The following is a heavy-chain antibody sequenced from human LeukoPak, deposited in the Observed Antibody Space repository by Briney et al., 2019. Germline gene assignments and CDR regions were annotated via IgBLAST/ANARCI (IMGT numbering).Heavy chain of an antibody. D-gene: IGHD4-17*01. Sequence: SETLSLTCVVYGGSLSDYYWSWIRQPPGKELEWIGEINHSGSTNYNPSLKSRVTISVDASKNQFSLKLSSVTAADTAVYFCARVNYGDRDYWGQGTLVTVSS. J-gene: IGHJ4*02. CDR3: ARVNYGDRDY. CDR2: INHSGST. CDR1: GGSLSDYY. V-gene: IGHV4-34*01.